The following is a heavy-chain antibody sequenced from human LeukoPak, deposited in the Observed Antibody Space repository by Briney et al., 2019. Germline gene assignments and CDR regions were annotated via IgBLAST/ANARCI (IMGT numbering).Heavy chain of an antibody. CDR2: IYSGGNT. V-gene: IGHV3-53*01. CDR1: GFSVSNTY. Sequence: PGGSLRLSCAASGFSVSNTYMSWVRQAPGKGLEWVSVIYSGGNTYYTDSVKGRFAISRDNSKNTVFLQMNSLRAEDTAVYYCARVSSYYDFWSGYYYYYGMDVWGQGTTVTVSS. CDR3: ARVSSYYDFWSGYYYYYGMDV. J-gene: IGHJ6*02. D-gene: IGHD3-3*01.